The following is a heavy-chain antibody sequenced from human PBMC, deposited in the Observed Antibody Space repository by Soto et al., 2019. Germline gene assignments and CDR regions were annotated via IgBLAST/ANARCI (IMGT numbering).Heavy chain of an antibody. CDR1: GGSISSYY. CDR2: IYYSGST. Sequence: QVQLQESGPGLVKPSETLSLTCTVSGGSISSYYWSWIRQPPGKGLEWMGYIYYSGSTNYNPSLKSRVTISVDTSKNQFSLKLSSVTAADTAVYYCARGGYDFWSGYYPNWFDPWGQGTLVTVSS. CDR3: ARGGYDFWSGYYPNWFDP. V-gene: IGHV4-59*01. J-gene: IGHJ5*02. D-gene: IGHD3-3*01.